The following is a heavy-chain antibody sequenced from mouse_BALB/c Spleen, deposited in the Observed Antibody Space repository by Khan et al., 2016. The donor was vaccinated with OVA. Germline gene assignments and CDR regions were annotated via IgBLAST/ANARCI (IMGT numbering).Heavy chain of an antibody. CDR2: INTYTGEP. Sequence: QIQLVQSGPEVKKPGETVKISCKASGYSFTNYGMNWVRQAPGKGLKWMGWINTYTGEPTYADDFKGRFAFSLETSASTAYFQINNLKNEDTATYFCASGGYWYFDVWGAGTTVTVSS. J-gene: IGHJ1*01. D-gene: IGHD1-1*02. V-gene: IGHV9-3-1*01. CDR3: ASGGYWYFDV. CDR1: GYSFTNYG.